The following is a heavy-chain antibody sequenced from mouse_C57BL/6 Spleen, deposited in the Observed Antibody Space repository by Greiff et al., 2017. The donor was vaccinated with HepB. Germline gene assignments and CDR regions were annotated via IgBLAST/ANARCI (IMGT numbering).Heavy chain of an antibody. CDR1: GYTFTDYN. V-gene: IGHV1-18*01. Sequence: EVQLQQSGPELVKPGASVKIPCKASGYTFTDYNMDWVKQSHGKSLEWIGDINPNNGGTIYNQKFKGKATLTADKSSSTAYMQLSSLTYEDSAVYYCARSITTVVATDYYAMDYWGQGTSVTVSS. CDR2: INPNNGGT. J-gene: IGHJ4*01. CDR3: ARSITTVVATDYYAMDY. D-gene: IGHD1-1*01.